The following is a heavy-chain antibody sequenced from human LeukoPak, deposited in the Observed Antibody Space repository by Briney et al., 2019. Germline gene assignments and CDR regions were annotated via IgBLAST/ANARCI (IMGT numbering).Heavy chain of an antibody. CDR1: GFPFSAYD. CDR2: FGSAGDT. Sequence: GGSLGLSCATSGFPFSAYDMHWVRQAPGKGLEWVSAFGSAGDTYYPGAVKGRFTISRDYATDSLYLQMNSLRAGDTAVYFCVRGALPGDNWYFDLWGRGTLVTVSS. CDR3: VRGALPGDNWYFDL. V-gene: IGHV3-13*01. J-gene: IGHJ2*01.